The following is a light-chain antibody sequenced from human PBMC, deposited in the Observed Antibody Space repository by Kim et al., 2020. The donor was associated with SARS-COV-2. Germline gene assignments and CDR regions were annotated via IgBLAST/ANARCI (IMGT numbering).Light chain of an antibody. V-gene: IGLV3-1*01. CDR3: QAWDSSVV. CDR2: QVS. Sequence: SYELTQPPSVSVSPGQTASITCSGDKLGDKYACWYQQKPGQSPVLVINQVSKRPSGIPERFSGPNSGNTATLTISGTQTMDEADYYCQAWDSSVVFGGGT. CDR1: KLGDKY. J-gene: IGLJ2*01.